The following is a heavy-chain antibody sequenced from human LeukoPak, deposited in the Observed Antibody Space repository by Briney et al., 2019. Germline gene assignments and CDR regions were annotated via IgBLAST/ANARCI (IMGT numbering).Heavy chain of an antibody. CDR2: INSDGSST. CDR3: ARGSSSGSIFDY. J-gene: IGHJ4*02. Sequence: GGSLRLSCAASGFTFSSYWMHWVRQAPGKGLVWVSRINSDGSSTSYADSVKGRFTISRDNSKNTLYLQMNSLRAEDTAVYYCARGSSSGSIFDYWGQGTLVTVSS. CDR1: GFTFSSYW. V-gene: IGHV3-74*01. D-gene: IGHD3-22*01.